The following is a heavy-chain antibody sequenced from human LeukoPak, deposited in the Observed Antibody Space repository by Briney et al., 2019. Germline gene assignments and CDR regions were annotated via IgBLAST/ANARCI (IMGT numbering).Heavy chain of an antibody. V-gene: IGHV2-5*01. J-gene: IGHJ4*02. CDR3: AHLRGYYDILTGYYYYFDY. D-gene: IGHD3-9*01. Sequence: SGPTLVKPTQTLTLTCTFSGFSLSTSGVGVGWIRQPPGKALEWLALIYWNDDKRYSPSLKSRLTITKDTSKNQMVLTMTNMDPVDTATYYCAHLRGYYDILTGYYYYFDYWGQGTLVTVSS. CDR1: GFSLSTSGVG. CDR2: IYWNDDK.